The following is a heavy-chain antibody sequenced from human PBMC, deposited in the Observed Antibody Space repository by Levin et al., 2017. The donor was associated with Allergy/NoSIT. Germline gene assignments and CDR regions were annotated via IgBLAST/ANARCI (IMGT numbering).Heavy chain of an antibody. J-gene: IGHJ5*02. Sequence: SETLSLTCTVSGGSISSGDYYWSWIRQPPGKGLEWIGYIYYSGSTYYNPSLKSRVTISVDTSKNQFSLKLSSVTAADTAVYYCARVPLGVTTVYGFDPWGQGTLVTVSS. CDR3: ARVPLGVTTVYGFDP. CDR2: IYYSGST. D-gene: IGHD4-17*01. V-gene: IGHV4-30-4*01. CDR1: GGSISSGDYY.